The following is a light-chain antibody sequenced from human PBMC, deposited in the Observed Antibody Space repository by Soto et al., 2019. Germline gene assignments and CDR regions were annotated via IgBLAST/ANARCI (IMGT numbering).Light chain of an antibody. CDR1: QGLSSD. V-gene: IGKV1-9*01. CDR3: EQLNSYPST. J-gene: IGKJ5*01. Sequence: DIQLTQSPSFLSASVGDRVTITCRASQGLSSDLAWYQQKPGKAPKLLIYAASTLQSGVPSRFSGSGSGTEFTLTISCLQPEDFATDYGEQLNSYPSTFGLGTRLEIK. CDR2: AAS.